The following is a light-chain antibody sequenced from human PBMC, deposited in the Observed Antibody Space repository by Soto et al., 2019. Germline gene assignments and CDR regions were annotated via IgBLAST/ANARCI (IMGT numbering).Light chain of an antibody. CDR3: QQYGSSPRT. Sequence: EIELTQSPGTLSLSPLEGATVSFMTSQSVSSSYLAWYQQRPGQAPRLLIYGASSRATGIPDRFSGSGSGTDFTLTISRLEPEDFAVYYCQQYGSSPRTFGQGTKVDIK. CDR1: QSVSSSY. CDR2: GAS. J-gene: IGKJ1*01. V-gene: IGKV3-20*01.